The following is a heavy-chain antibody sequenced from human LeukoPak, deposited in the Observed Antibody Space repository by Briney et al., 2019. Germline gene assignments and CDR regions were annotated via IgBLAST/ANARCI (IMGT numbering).Heavy chain of an antibody. CDR1: GFTFSTYA. D-gene: IGHD3-22*01. Sequence: GGSLRLSCAASGFTFSTYAMHWVRQAPGKGLEWVAVVSKDGSNEYNADSVRGRFTISRDNSKNSLYLQMIGLRAEDTAVYYCVKNDYFDSSGYYTYWGQGTLVTVSS. V-gene: IGHV3-30*18. J-gene: IGHJ4*02. CDR3: VKNDYFDSSGYYTY. CDR2: VSKDGSNE.